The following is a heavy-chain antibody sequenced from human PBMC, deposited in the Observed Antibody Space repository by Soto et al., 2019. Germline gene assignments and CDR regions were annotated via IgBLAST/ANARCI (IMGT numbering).Heavy chain of an antibody. CDR2: IYYSGST. D-gene: IGHD4-17*01. CDR1: GGSISSGGYY. Sequence: QVQLQESGPGLVKPSQTLSLTCAVSGGSISSGGYYWSWIRQHPGKGLEWIGYIYYSGSTYHNPSLKSRVTISVDTSKNQFSLKLSSVTAADTAVYYCARGRLRWPFDYWGQGTLVTVSS. CDR3: ARGRLRWPFDY. V-gene: IGHV4-31*11. J-gene: IGHJ4*02.